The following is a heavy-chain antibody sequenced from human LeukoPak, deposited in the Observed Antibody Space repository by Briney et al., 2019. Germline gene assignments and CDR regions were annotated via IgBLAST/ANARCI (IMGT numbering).Heavy chain of an antibody. V-gene: IGHV4-38-2*02. CDR2: FYHGGST. CDR1: GYSISTGYY. Sequence: SETLSLTCTVSGYSISTGYYWDWIRQPPGKGLEWIGTFYHGGSTYYNPSLKSRVTISVDTSKNQFSLNLTSVTAADTAVYYCARGGIVGAKRAFDIWGQGTMVTVSS. J-gene: IGHJ3*02. D-gene: IGHD1-26*01. CDR3: ARGGIVGAKRAFDI.